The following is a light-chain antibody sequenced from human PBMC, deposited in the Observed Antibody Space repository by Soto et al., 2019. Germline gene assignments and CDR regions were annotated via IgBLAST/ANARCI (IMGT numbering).Light chain of an antibody. J-gene: IGLJ1*01. CDR1: SSKIGAGYD. Sequence: HSVLKQPPSVYGAPGQRITISCTGSSSKIGAGYDVHWYQQLPGTAPKLLIYDNTNRPSGAPDRFSGSKSGTSASLTISGLQAEDEADYYCSSYTSSSTPLLFGTGTKVTVL. CDR3: SSYTSSSTPLL. CDR2: DNT. V-gene: IGLV1-40*01.